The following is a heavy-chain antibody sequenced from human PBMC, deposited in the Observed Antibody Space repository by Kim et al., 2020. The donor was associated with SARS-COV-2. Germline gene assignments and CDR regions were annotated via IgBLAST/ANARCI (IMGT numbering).Heavy chain of an antibody. D-gene: IGHD3-16*01. CDR2: K. J-gene: IGHJ4*02. Sequence: KYTVASVKGRFTLSRDNAKNSLYLQMNSLSAEDPAVDYCAKDWGLLFDYWGQGTLVTVSS. CDR3: AKDWGLLFDY. V-gene: IGHV3-7*01.